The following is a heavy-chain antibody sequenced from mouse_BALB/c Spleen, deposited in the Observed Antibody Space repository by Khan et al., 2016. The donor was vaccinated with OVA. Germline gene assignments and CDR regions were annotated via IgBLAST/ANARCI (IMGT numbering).Heavy chain of an antibody. J-gene: IGHJ1*01. Sequence: EVQLQESGPGLVKPSQSLSLTCSVTGYSITSAYCWNWIRQFPGNKLEWMGYISYDGSNNYNPSLKNRISIPRDTSKNQFFLKLNSVTTEDTATXCCGRGGVVVPYWYFDVWGAGTTVTVSS. CDR2: ISYDGSN. D-gene: IGHD1-1*01. CDR1: GYSITSAYC. V-gene: IGHV3-6*02. CDR3: GRGGVVVPYWYFDV.